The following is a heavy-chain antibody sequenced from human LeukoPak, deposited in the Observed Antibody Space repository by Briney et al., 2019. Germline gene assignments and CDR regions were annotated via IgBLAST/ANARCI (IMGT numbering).Heavy chain of an antibody. CDR1: GFTFSSYE. D-gene: IGHD5-24*01. CDR3: AKSMAAYYYYGMDV. Sequence: AGGSLRLSCAASGFTFSSYEMNWVRQAPGKGLEWVSSISGSGGSTYRADSVKGRFTISRDDSKNTLYPQMNSLRAEDTAVYYCAKSMAAYYYYGMDVWGQGTTVTVSS. V-gene: IGHV3-23*01. J-gene: IGHJ6*02. CDR2: ISGSGGST.